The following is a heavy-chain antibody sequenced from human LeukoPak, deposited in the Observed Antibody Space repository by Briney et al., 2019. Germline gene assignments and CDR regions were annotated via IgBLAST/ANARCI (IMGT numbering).Heavy chain of an antibody. V-gene: IGHV1-8*01. CDR1: GYTFTSYD. CDR2: MNPNSGNT. J-gene: IGHJ6*02. D-gene: IGHD3-3*02. CDR3: ATHFWSGYCRFPRVMDV. Sequence: ASVKVSCKASGYTFTSYDINWVRQATGQGLEWMGWMNPNSGNTGYAQKFQGRVTMTRNTSISTAYMELSSLRSEDTAVYYCATHFWSGYCRFPRVMDVWGQGTTVTVSS.